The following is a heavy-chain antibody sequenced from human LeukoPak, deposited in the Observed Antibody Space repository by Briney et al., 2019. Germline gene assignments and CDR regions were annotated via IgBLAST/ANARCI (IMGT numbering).Heavy chain of an antibody. Sequence: PSETLSLTCTVSGGSISSSSYYWGWIRQPPGKGLEWIGSIYYSGSTYYNPSLKSRVTISVDTSKNQFSLKLSSVTAADTAVYYCARRPIGRGYSSSWYPQDYWGQGTLVTVSS. CDR2: IYYSGST. V-gene: IGHV4-39*07. D-gene: IGHD6-13*01. J-gene: IGHJ4*02. CDR3: ARRPIGRGYSSSWYPQDY. CDR1: GGSISSSSYY.